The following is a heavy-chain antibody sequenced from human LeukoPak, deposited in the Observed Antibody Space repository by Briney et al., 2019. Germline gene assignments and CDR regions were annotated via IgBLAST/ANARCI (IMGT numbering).Heavy chain of an antibody. CDR1: GFTFSSYE. Sequence: PGGSLRLSCAASGFTFSSYEMNWVRQAPGKGLEWVSYISSSGSTIYYADSVKGRFTISRDNAKNSLYLQMNSLRAEDTAVYYCARTRARGSWMYYYYYYMDVWGKGTTVTISS. CDR2: ISSSGSTI. D-gene: IGHD6-13*01. CDR3: ARTRARGSWMYYYYYYMDV. J-gene: IGHJ6*03. V-gene: IGHV3-48*03.